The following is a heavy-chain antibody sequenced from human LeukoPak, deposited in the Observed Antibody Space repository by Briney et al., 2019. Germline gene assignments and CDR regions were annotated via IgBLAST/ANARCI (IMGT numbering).Heavy chain of an antibody. V-gene: IGHV1-3*01. J-gene: IGHJ1*01. CDR3: ARARRYSSGWYAEYFQH. Sequence: WASVKVSCKASGYTFTSYAMHWVRQAPGQRLEWMGWINAGNGNTKYSQKFQGRVTITRDTSASTAYMELSSLRSEDTAVYYCARARRYSSGWYAEYFQHWGQGTLVTASS. CDR1: GYTFTSYA. CDR2: INAGNGNT. D-gene: IGHD6-19*01.